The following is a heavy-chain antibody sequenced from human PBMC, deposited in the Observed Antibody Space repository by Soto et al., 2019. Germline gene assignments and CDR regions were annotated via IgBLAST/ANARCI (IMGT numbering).Heavy chain of an antibody. D-gene: IGHD5-12*01. V-gene: IGHV3-33*01. CDR3: ARDLEMATLPDFDY. Sequence: QVQLVESGGGVVQPGRSLRLSCAASGFTFSSYGMHWVRQAPGKGLEWVAVIWYDGSNKYYADSVKGRFTISRDNSKNTLYLQMNSLRAEDTAVYYCARDLEMATLPDFDYWGQGTLVTVSS. CDR2: IWYDGSNK. CDR1: GFTFSSYG. J-gene: IGHJ4*02.